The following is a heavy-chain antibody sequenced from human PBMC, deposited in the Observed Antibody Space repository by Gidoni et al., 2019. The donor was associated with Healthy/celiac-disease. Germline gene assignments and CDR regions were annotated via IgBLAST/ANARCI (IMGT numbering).Heavy chain of an antibody. CDR2: ISYDGSNK. V-gene: IGHV3-30*18. D-gene: IGHD6-6*01. CDR3: AKDQARPVWGVPDY. CDR1: GFTFSSYG. Sequence: QVQLVESGGGVVQPGRSLRLSCAASGFTFSSYGMHWVRQAPGKGLEWVAVISYDGSNKYYADSVKGRFTISRDNSKNTLYLQMNSLRAEDTAVYYCAKDQARPVWGVPDYWGQGTLVTVSS. J-gene: IGHJ4*02.